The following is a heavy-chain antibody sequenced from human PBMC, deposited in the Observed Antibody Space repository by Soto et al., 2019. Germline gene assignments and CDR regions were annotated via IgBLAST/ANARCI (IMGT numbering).Heavy chain of an antibody. Sequence: QVQLQESGPGLVKPSETLSLTCTVSGGSISSYYWSWIRQPPGKGLEWIGYIYYSVRTNYNPTLKSQVTISVDTSKNQFSLKLSSVTAADTDVYYCAITSYGYGGWFDPSGQGTLVTVSS. D-gene: IGHD5-18*01. CDR1: GGSISSYY. CDR3: AITSYGYGGWFDP. CDR2: IYYSVRT. V-gene: IGHV4-59*01. J-gene: IGHJ5*02.